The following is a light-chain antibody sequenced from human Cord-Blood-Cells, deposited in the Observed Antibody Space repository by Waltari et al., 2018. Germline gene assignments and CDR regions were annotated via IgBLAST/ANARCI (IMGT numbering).Light chain of an antibody. J-gene: IGLJ2*01. CDR3: YSTDSSGNHRGV. V-gene: IGLV3-10*01. CDR1: PLPQKY. CDR2: EDS. Sequence: SYELTQPPSVSVSPGQTARITCSGDPLPQKYAYWYQQKSVQAPVLVIYEDSKRPSGIPERFSGSSSGTMATLTISGAQVEDEADYYCYSTDSSGNHRGVFGGGTKLTVL.